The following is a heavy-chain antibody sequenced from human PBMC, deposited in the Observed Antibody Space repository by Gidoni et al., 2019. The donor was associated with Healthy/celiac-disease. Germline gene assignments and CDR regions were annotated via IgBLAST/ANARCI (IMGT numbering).Heavy chain of an antibody. V-gene: IGHV4-39*01. Sequence: QLQLQESGPGLVEPSETLSLTCTGSGGTIRSSSYYWGWIRQPPGKGPEWIGSIYYSGSTYYNPSLKSRVTISVDTSKHQCSLKLSSVTAAYTAVYYCAVYCSSTSCYPNFYYWGQGTLVTVSS. CDR1: GGTIRSSSYY. CDR2: IYYSGST. J-gene: IGHJ4*02. CDR3: AVYCSSTSCYPNFYY. D-gene: IGHD2-2*01.